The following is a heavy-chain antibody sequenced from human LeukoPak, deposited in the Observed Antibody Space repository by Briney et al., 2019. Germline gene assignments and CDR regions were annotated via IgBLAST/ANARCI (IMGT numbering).Heavy chain of an antibody. Sequence: SETLSLTCTASGGSISSYHWSWIRQPPGKGLEWIGYIYYSGSTNYNPSLKSRVTISVDTSKNQFSLKLSSVTAADTAVYYCARGGHRYYGSGSYYRAPFGAFDIWGRGTMVTVSS. CDR3: ARGGHRYYGSGSYYRAPFGAFDI. V-gene: IGHV4-59*01. CDR2: IYYSGST. CDR1: GGSISSYH. D-gene: IGHD3-10*01. J-gene: IGHJ3*02.